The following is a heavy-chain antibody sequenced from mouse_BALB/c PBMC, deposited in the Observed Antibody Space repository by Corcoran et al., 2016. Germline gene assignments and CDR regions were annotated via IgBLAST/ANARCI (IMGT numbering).Heavy chain of an antibody. CDR1: GFNIKDTY. Sequence: EVQLQQSGAELVKPGASVKLSCTASGFNIKDTYMHWVKQRPDQGLEWIGRIDPANGNTKYDPKFQGKATITADTSSNTAYLQLSSLTSEDTAVYYCARGYGNYYYAMDYWGQGTSVTVSS. V-gene: IGHV14-3*02. J-gene: IGHJ4*01. CDR3: ARGYGNYYYAMDY. CDR2: IDPANGNT. D-gene: IGHD2-10*02.